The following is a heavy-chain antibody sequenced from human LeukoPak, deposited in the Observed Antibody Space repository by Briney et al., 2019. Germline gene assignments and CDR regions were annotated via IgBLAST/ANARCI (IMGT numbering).Heavy chain of an antibody. V-gene: IGHV3-48*01. J-gene: IGHJ4*02. CDR2: ISSSSSTI. CDR3: RGGHYSGLER. D-gene: IGHD3-10*01. Sequence: GGSLRLSCAASGFTFSSYSMNWVRQAPGKGLEWVSYISSSSSTIYYADSVKGRFTISRDNPKNSLYLQMNRLRPEDTAVYYCRGGHYSGLERWGRGTLVTVSP. CDR1: GFTFSSYS.